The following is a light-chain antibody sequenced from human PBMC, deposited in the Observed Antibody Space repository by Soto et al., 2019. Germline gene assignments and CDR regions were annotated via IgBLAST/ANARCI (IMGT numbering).Light chain of an antibody. Sequence: SYELTQPPSVSVAPGQTARITCGGNNIGSKSVHGYQQKPGQAPVLVVYDDSDRPSGITERFSGSNSGNTATLTISRVEAGDEADYYCQVWDSSSDVVFGGGTKLTVL. CDR1: NIGSKS. J-gene: IGLJ2*01. CDR2: DDS. V-gene: IGLV3-21*02. CDR3: QVWDSSSDVV.